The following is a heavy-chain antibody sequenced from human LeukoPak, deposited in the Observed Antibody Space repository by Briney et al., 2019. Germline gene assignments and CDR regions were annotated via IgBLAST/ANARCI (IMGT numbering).Heavy chain of an antibody. CDR1: GGSISSRTYY. Sequence: PSETLSLTCTVSGGSISSRTYYWGWIRQPPGKGLEWSGSIYYSGSACYNPSLKSRVTISVDTSKNQFSLRLSSVTAADTAVYYCARDPSIEVAGGDYWGQGTLVTVSS. D-gene: IGHD6-19*01. J-gene: IGHJ4*02. V-gene: IGHV4-39*02. CDR2: IYYSGSA. CDR3: ARDPSIEVAGGDY.